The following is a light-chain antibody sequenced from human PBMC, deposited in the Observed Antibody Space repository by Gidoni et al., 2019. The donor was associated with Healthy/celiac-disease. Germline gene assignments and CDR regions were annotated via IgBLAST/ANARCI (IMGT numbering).Light chain of an antibody. CDR2: QDS. V-gene: IGLV3-1*01. Sequence: SYELTQRPSVSVSPGQTARITCSGDKLGDKYACWYQQKPGQSPVLVIYQDSKRPSGIPERFSGSNSGNTATLTISGTQAMDEADYYCQAWDSSTLYVFGTGTKVTVL. J-gene: IGLJ1*01. CDR1: KLGDKY. CDR3: QAWDSSTLYV.